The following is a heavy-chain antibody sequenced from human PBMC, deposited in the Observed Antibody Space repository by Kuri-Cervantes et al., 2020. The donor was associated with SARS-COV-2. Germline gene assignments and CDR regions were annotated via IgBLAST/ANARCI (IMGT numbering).Heavy chain of an antibody. Sequence: GGSLRLSCAASGFTFSSYNMHWVRQPPGKGLEWVSSISSSSGYIYYTDSVMGRFTISRDNAKNSLYLQMNSLRAEDTAVYHCARERMTPLSKYPYYFDYWGQGTLVTVSS. D-gene: IGHD2-2*02. V-gene: IGHV3-21*01. CDR3: ARERMTPLSKYPYYFDY. CDR1: GFTFSSYN. CDR2: ISSSSGYI. J-gene: IGHJ4*02.